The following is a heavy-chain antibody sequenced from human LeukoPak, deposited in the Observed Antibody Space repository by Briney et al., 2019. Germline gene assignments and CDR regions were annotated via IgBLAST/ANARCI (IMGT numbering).Heavy chain of an antibody. J-gene: IGHJ4*02. V-gene: IGHV4-61*02. CDR3: ARANYIAVAGYFDY. Sequence: SETLSLTCTVSGGSISSGSYYWSWIRQPAGKGLEWIGRIYTSGSTNYNPSLKSRVTISVDTSKNQFSLKLSSVTAADTAVYYCARANYIAVAGYFDYWGQGTLVTVSS. CDR2: IYTSGST. CDR1: GGSISSGSYY. D-gene: IGHD6-19*01.